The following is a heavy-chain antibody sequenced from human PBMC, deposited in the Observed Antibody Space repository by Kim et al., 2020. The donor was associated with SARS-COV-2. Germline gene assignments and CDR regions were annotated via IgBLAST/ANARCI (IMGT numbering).Heavy chain of an antibody. CDR1: GGTFSSYA. V-gene: IGHV1-69*13. D-gene: IGHD2-21*02. J-gene: IGHJ2*01. CDR3: AILTPNAYCGGDCYPGSFYWYFDL. Sequence: SVKVSCKASGGTFSSYAISWVRQAPGQGLEWMGGIIPIFGTANYAQKFQGRVTITADESTSTAYMELSSLRSEDTAVYYCAILTPNAYCGGDCYPGSFYWYFDLWGRGTLVTVSS. CDR2: IIPIFGTA.